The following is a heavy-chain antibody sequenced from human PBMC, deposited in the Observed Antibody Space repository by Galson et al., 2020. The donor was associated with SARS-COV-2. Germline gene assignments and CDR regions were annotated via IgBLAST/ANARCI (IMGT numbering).Heavy chain of an antibody. V-gene: IGHV4-59*08. CDR3: AKLAEGRRSSEDY. Sequence: ETSETLSLTCSVSPGSMTSHYWSWIRQPPGKGLEWIGYIDSSGSTSYRPSLRRRVTISIDTSKNKFSLKLTSVTAADTAVYYCAKLAEGRRSSEDYWGKGTLVGFSS. J-gene: IGHJ4*02. CDR2: IDSSGST. D-gene: IGHD1-26*01. CDR1: PGSMTSHY.